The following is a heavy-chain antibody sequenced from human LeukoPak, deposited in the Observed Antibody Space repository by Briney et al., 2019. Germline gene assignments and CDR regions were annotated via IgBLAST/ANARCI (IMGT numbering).Heavy chain of an antibody. J-gene: IGHJ6*02. V-gene: IGHV4-34*01. Sequence: SETLSLTCAVYGGSFSGYYWSWIRQPPGKALEWIGEINHSGSHNYNPSLKSRVTISVDTSKNQFSLKLSSVTAADTAVYYCAGGWGYCSSTSCYYYYYYGMDVWGQGTTVTVSS. D-gene: IGHD2-2*01. CDR2: INHSGSH. CDR1: GGSFSGYY. CDR3: AGGWGYCSSTSCYYYYYYGMDV.